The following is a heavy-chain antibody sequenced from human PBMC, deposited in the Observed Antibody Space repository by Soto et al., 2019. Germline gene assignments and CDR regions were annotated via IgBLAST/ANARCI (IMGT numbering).Heavy chain of an antibody. D-gene: IGHD3-22*01. CDR3: ARAFGYYDTYGYYGAFYYYGLDV. CDR1: EVIVTSYD. CDR2: ISSSSNTI. Sequence: AGSLRLSCAASEVIVTSYDMNWVRHAPRNALEWISYISSSSNTIYYADSVKGRFTISRDNAKNSLSLQMNRLRDEDTAVYYCARAFGYYDTYGYYGAFYYYGLDVWGQGTTVTVSS. J-gene: IGHJ6*02. V-gene: IGHV3-48*02.